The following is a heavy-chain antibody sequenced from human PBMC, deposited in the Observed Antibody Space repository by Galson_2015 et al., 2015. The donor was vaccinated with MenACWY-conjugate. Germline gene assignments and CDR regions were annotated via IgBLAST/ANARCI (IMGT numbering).Heavy chain of an antibody. CDR1: GDSIANHY. J-gene: IGHJ4*01. CDR3: AGSRTGFGMVRPHVIYY. V-gene: IGHV4-59*08. CDR2: IYSSGIT. D-gene: IGHD3-3*01. Sequence: CTVSGDSIANHYWSWIRQSPGKGLERLGHIYSSGITNYNPSHKRRVFISVDTSKSQSSLKLTSMTAADTALYYCAGSRTGFGMVRPHVIYYWGHGILVTVSS.